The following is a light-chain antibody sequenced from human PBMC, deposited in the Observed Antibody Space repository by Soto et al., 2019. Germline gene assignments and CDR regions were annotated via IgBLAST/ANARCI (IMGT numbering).Light chain of an antibody. J-gene: IGLJ2*01. V-gene: IGLV6-57*03. CDR2: EDN. Sequence: NFILTQPHSVSDSPGKTVTISCTRSSGSIASNYVQWYQQRPGSAPTTVIYEDNQRPAGVPDRFSGSIDSSSSSASLTISGLKTEYEADYYCKSYDSSSVVFGGGTKLNVL. CDR3: KSYDSSSVV. CDR1: SGSIASNY.